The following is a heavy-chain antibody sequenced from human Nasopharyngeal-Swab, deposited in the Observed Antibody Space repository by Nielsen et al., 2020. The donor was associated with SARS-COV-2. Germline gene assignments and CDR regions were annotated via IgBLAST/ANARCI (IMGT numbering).Heavy chain of an antibody. CDR1: GFTFSSYS. J-gene: IGHJ5*02. CDR3: ARDKSGLLWFGELSP. Sequence: GGSLRLYCAASGFTFSSYSMNWVRQAPGKGLEWVSSISSSSSYIYYADSVKGRFTISRDNAKNSLYLQMNSLRAEDTAVYYCARDKSGLLWFGELSPWGQGTLVIVSS. CDR2: ISSSSSYI. D-gene: IGHD3-10*01. V-gene: IGHV3-21*01.